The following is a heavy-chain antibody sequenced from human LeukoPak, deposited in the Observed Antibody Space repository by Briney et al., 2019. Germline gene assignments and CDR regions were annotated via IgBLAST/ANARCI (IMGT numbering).Heavy chain of an antibody. CDR1: GFTFSEYA. J-gene: IGHJ4*02. Sequence: GGSLRLSCAASGFTFSEYAMTWVRQAPGKGLEWVAVIWYDGSNKYYADSVKGRFTISRDNSKNTLYLQMNSLRAEDTAVYYCARGFDYWGQGTLVTVSS. CDR3: ARGFDY. CDR2: IWYDGSNK. V-gene: IGHV3-33*07.